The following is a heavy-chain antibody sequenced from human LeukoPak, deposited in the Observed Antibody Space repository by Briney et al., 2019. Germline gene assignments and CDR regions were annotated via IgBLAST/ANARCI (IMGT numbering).Heavy chain of an antibody. J-gene: IGHJ4*02. V-gene: IGHV4-31*03. D-gene: IGHD3-10*01. CDR1: GGSISSVGYY. Sequence: PSQTLSLTCTVSGGSISSVGYYWSWIRQHPGKGLEWIGYIYYSGSTYYNPSLKSRVTISVDTSRNQFSLKLSSVTAADTAVYYCARHSRSVDYGSGSYTWDYWGQGTLVTVSS. CDR3: ARHSRSVDYGSGSYTWDY. CDR2: IYYSGST.